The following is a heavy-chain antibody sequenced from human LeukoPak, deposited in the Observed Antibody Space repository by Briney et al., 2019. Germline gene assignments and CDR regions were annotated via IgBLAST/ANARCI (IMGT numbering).Heavy chain of an antibody. D-gene: IGHD5-18*01. Sequence: ASVKVSCKVSGYTLTKLSMYWVRQAPGKGLEWMGGFDPEDGETIYAQKFQGRVTLTEDTSTDTAYMELSSLRSEDTAVYYCAKKRGYSYGYADYWGQGTLVTVSS. CDR3: AKKRGYSYGYADY. CDR2: FDPEDGET. CDR1: GYTLTKLS. J-gene: IGHJ4*02. V-gene: IGHV1-24*01.